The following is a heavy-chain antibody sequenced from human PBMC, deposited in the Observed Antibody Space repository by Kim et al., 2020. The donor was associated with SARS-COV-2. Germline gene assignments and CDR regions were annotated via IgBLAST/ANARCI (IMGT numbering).Heavy chain of an antibody. Sequence: GGSLRLSCTASGFTFDENAMHWVRQGPGRGLDWLSLISGDGGRTYYADSVKGRFTVSRDNNKNSLYLQMNSLSTEDTAFYYCARYGSGNYIDYLGQGTLV. V-gene: IGHV3-43*02. CDR2: ISGDGGRT. J-gene: IGHJ4*02. CDR3: ARYGSGNYIDY. CDR1: GFTFDENA. D-gene: IGHD3-10*01.